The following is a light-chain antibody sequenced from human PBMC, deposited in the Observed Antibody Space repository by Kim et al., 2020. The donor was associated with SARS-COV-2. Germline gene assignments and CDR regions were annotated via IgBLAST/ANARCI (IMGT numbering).Light chain of an antibody. J-gene: IGKJ5*01. CDR2: DAS. Sequence: EIVLTQSPATMSLSPGERATLSCRASQSVRGQVAWYHQKPGQAPRLLIYDASNRATGIPARFSGSGSGTDFTLTISSLEPEDFAVYYCQQRLSWHITFGQGTRLEIK. CDR1: QSVRGQ. CDR3: QQRLSWHIT. V-gene: IGKV3-11*01.